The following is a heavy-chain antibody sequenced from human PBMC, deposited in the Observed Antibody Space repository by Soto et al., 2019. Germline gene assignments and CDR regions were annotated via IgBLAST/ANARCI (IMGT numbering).Heavy chain of an antibody. D-gene: IGHD1-26*01. CDR1: GYSFTSLD. J-gene: IGHJ4*02. V-gene: IGHV1-8*01. Sequence: QVQLVQSGAEVREPGASVKVSCKASGYSFTSLDINWVRQTTGQGLEWMGWMQPSSGRTGYAQKFQGRVTKTRDTSINTAYMELSSLTSDDTAFYYCARGVTAGVDYWGQGTLVTVSS. CDR3: ARGVTAGVDY. CDR2: MQPSSGRT.